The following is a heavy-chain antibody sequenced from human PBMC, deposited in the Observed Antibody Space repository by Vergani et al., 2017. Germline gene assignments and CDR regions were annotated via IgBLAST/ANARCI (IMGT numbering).Heavy chain of an antibody. CDR1: GYSFPSYW. CDR2: IDPSDSYT. CDR3: ARQVAVAGKWWGPYYYYGMDV. Sequence: EVQLVQSGAEVKKPGESLRISCKGSGYSFPSYWISWVRQMPGKGLEWMGRIDPSDSYTNYSPSFQGHVTISADKSISTAYLQWSSLKASDTAMYYWARQVAVAGKWWGPYYYYGMDVWGQGTTVTVSS. J-gene: IGHJ6*02. D-gene: IGHD6-19*01. V-gene: IGHV5-10-1*01.